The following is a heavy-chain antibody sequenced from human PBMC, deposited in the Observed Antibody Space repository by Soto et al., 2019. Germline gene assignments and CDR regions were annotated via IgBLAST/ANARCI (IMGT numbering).Heavy chain of an antibody. CDR1: GGTFSSYA. V-gene: IGHV1-69*13. CDR3: ARAKRGYIGYDSPNWFDP. CDR2: IIPIFGTA. J-gene: IGHJ5*02. D-gene: IGHD5-12*01. Sequence: SVKVSCKASGGTFSSYAISWVRQAPGQGLEWMGGIIPIFGTANYAQKFQGRVTITADESTSTAYMELSSLRSEDTAVYYCARAKRGYIGYDSPNWFDPWGQGTLVTVSS.